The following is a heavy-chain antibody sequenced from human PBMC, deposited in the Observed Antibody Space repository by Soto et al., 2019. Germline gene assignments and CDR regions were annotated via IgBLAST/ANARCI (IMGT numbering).Heavy chain of an antibody. J-gene: IGHJ4*02. D-gene: IGHD1-26*01. Sequence: SETLSLTCTLAGGSVSVYYWSWIRQSTGQGLEWIGYIYASGSPCYNPSLRSRVTISADTSKNQISLKLTSPTAADTAVYYCARGVGSSPPQYWGRGTLVTVSS. CDR1: GGSVSVYY. CDR3: ARGVGSSPPQY. CDR2: IYASGSP. V-gene: IGHV4-59*02.